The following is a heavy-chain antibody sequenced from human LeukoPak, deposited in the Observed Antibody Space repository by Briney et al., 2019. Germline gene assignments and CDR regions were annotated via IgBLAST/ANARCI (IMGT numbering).Heavy chain of an antibody. J-gene: IGHJ4*02. CDR3: AREVDPFEYSSSSGIYYFDY. CDR1: GDSVSSNSAA. CDR2: TYYRSKWYN. D-gene: IGHD6-6*01. Sequence: SQTLSLTCAISGDSVSSNSAAWNWIRQSPSRGLEWLGRTYYRSKWYNDYAVSVKSRITINPDTSKNQFSLQLNSVTPEGTAVYYCAREVDPFEYSSSSGIYYFDYWGQGTLVTVSS. V-gene: IGHV6-1*01.